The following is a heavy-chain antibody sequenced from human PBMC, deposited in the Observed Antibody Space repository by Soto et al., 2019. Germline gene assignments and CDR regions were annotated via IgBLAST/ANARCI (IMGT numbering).Heavy chain of an antibody. CDR2: IYWDDDK. Sequence: QITLKESGPTLVKPTQTLTLTCTFFGFSLSTSGVVVGWIRQPPGKALEWLALIYWDDDKRYSPSLKSRLTITKDTSKNQVVLTMTNMDPVNTATYYCARGYGDSVGEIVGFDLWGRGPLVTVAS. J-gene: IGHJ2*01. CDR1: GFSLSTSGVV. V-gene: IGHV2-5*02. CDR3: ARGYGDSVGEIVGFDL. D-gene: IGHD4-17*01.